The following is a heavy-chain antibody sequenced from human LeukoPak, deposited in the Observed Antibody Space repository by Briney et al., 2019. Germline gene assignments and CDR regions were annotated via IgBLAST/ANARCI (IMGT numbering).Heavy chain of an antibody. CDR2: INPYSGGT. CDR3: AREAVLRYLTYNWFDP. Sequence: ASVKVSCKTSGYTFTVFYMHWVRQAPGQGLEWMGWINPYSGGTNYAQKFQGRVTMTRDTSISTAYMELSRLRSDDTAVYYCAREAVLRYLTYNWFDPWGQGTLVTVSS. CDR1: GYTFTVFY. D-gene: IGHD3-9*01. J-gene: IGHJ5*02. V-gene: IGHV1-2*02.